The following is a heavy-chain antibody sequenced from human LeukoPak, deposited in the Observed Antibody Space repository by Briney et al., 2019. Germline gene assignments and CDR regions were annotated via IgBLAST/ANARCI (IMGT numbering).Heavy chain of an antibody. V-gene: IGHV4-38-2*02. J-gene: IGHJ4*02. D-gene: IGHD6-19*01. CDR2: IYHSGST. CDR1: GYSISSGYY. CDR3: ASDSSGWDEYFDY. Sequence: PSETLSLTCTVSGYSISSGYYWGWIRQPPGKGLEWIGSIYHSGSTYYNPSLKSRVTISVDTSKNQFSLKLSSVTAADTAVYYCASDSSGWDEYFDYWGQGTLDTVSS.